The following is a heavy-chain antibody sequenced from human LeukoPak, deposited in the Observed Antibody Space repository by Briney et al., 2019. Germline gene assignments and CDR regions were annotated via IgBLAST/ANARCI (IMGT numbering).Heavy chain of an antibody. CDR3: TKDRRGGWGHAFDI. D-gene: IGHD3-10*01. J-gene: IGHJ3*02. CDR1: GFAVSNVY. Sequence: GGSLKLSCAASGFAVSNVYMTWVRQAPGKGLEWVSVIYSADYIYYADSVKGRFTISRDTSKNTVYLQMNSLRAEDTAMYYCTKDRRGGWGHAFDIWGRGTMVTVS. CDR2: IYSADYI. V-gene: IGHV3-53*01.